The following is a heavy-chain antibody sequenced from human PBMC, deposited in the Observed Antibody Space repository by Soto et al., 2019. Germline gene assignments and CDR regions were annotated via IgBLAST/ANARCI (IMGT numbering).Heavy chain of an antibody. CDR2: ISGSGGST. CDR1: GFTFSSYA. D-gene: IGHD2-2*01. J-gene: IGHJ6*02. Sequence: VQLLESGGGLVQPGGSLRLSCAASGFTFSSYAMSWVRQAPGKGLEWVSAISGSGGSTYYADSVKGRFTISRDNSKNTLYLQMNSLRAEDTAVYYCAKGRIVVVPAASFHYYGMDVWGQGTTVTVSS. V-gene: IGHV3-23*01. CDR3: AKGRIVVVPAASFHYYGMDV.